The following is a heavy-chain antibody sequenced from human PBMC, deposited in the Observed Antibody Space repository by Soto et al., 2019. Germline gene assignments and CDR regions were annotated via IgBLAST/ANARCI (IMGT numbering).Heavy chain of an antibody. CDR3: ARVSMAIFGVAVLSDY. J-gene: IGHJ4*02. CDR2: ISAYNGNT. CDR1: GYTFTSYG. D-gene: IGHD3-3*01. Sequence: GASVKVSCKASGYTFTSYGICWVRQAPGQGLEWMGWISAYNGNTNYAQKLQGRVTMTTDTSTSTAYMELRSLRSDDTAVYYCARVSMAIFGVAVLSDYWGQGTLVTVSS. V-gene: IGHV1-18*01.